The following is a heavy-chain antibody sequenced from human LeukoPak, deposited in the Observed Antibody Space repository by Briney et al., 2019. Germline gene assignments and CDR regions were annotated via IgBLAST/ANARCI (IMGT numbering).Heavy chain of an antibody. Sequence: GGSLRLSCAGSGFTFSNYAMSWVRQAPGKGLEWVSAISGSGGSTYYADSVKGRFTISRDNSKNALSLQMNGLRAEDTAVYYCARSLYDSSGYKPPYWYFDLWGRGTLVTVSS. CDR2: ISGSGGST. J-gene: IGHJ2*01. CDR1: GFTFSNYA. D-gene: IGHD3-22*01. CDR3: ARSLYDSSGYKPPYWYFDL. V-gene: IGHV3-23*01.